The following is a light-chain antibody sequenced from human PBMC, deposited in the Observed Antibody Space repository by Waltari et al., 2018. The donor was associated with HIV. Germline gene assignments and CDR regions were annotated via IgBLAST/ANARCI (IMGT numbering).Light chain of an antibody. V-gene: IGLV1-40*01. CDR2: GNS. CDR1: SSNIGAGYD. Sequence: QSVLTQPPSVSGTPGQRVTISCTGSSSNIGAGYDVPCYQQVPGTAPKLLIFGNSNRPSGVPDRFSGSKSATSASLAITGLQAEDEADYYCQSYDSSLTVVIFGGGTKLTVL. J-gene: IGLJ2*01. CDR3: QSYDSSLTVVI.